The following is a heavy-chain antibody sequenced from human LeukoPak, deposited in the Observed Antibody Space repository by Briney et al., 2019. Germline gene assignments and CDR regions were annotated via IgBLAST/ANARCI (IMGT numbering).Heavy chain of an antibody. Sequence: RGESLKISCKGFGYSFTSYWISWVRQMPGKGLEWMGRIDPSDSYTNYSPSFQGHVTIAADKSISTAYLQWSSLKASDTAMYYCARLQISTVTKVFDYWGQRTLVTVSS. CDR3: ARLQISTVTKVFDY. D-gene: IGHD4-17*01. V-gene: IGHV5-10-1*01. J-gene: IGHJ4*02. CDR2: IDPSDSYT. CDR1: GYSFTSYW.